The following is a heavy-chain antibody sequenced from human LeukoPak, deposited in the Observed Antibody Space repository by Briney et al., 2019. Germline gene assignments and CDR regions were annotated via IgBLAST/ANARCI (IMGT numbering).Heavy chain of an antibody. Sequence: NPGGSLRLSCTASGFTFSSYAMTWVRQPPGKGLEWVSAISGSGSSTYYADSVKGRFTISRDNSKNTLYLQMHSLRAEDTAVYYCAKVESGMVPRYYYYGMDVWGQGTTVTVSS. CDR1: GFTFSSYA. CDR3: AKVESGMVPRYYYYGMDV. J-gene: IGHJ6*02. D-gene: IGHD5-18*01. V-gene: IGHV3-23*01. CDR2: ISGSGSST.